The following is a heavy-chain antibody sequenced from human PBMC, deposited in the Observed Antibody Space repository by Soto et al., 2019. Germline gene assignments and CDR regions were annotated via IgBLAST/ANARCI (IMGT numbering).Heavy chain of an antibody. Sequence: EVQLVESGGGLVKPGGSLRLSCAASGFTFSSYSMNWVRQAPGKGLEWVSSISSSSSYIYYADSVKGRFTISRDNAKNSLYLQMNSLRAEDTAVYYCASQSLYCTTGVCYTDYYYYMDVWGKGTTVTVSS. D-gene: IGHD2-8*01. V-gene: IGHV3-21*01. CDR2: ISSSSSYI. J-gene: IGHJ6*03. CDR3: ASQSLYCTTGVCYTDYYYYMDV. CDR1: GFTFSSYS.